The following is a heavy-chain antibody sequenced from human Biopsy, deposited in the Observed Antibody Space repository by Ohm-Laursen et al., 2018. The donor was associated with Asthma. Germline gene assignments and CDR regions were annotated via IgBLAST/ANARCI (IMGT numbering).Heavy chain of an antibody. V-gene: IGHV3-30*18. D-gene: IGHD5-12*01. J-gene: IGHJ4*02. CDR2: ISYDGNHK. CDR1: GFMFRNFG. Sequence: SLRLSCAASGFMFRNFGMHWVRQAPGKGLEWVAVISYDGNHKFYEDSVKGRFTISRDNSKNMLYLQMNSLRTEDTAGYYCAKRRGYSGHDNDYWGQGTLVIVSS. CDR3: AKRRGYSGHDNDY.